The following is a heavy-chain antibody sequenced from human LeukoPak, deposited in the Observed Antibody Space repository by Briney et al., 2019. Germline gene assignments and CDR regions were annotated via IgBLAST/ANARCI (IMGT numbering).Heavy chain of an antibody. V-gene: IGHV3-23*01. D-gene: IGHD6-13*01. CDR2: ISSSGAGT. CDR1: GFTFSSYA. J-gene: IGHJ4*02. Sequence: GGSLRLSCAASGFTFSSYAMSWVRQAPGKGLEWVSAISSSGAGTYYADSVKGRFTISRDNSKNTLYLQMHSLRAEDTAVYYCATNTSSGSFDYWGQGTLVTVSS. CDR3: ATNTSSGSFDY.